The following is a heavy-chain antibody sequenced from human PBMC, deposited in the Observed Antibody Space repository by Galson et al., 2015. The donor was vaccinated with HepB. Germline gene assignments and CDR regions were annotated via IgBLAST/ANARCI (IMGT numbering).Heavy chain of an antibody. CDR2: ISTYNGNT. CDR3: ARASLISVVPAAMGS. D-gene: IGHD2-2*01. CDR1: GYTFTNYG. Sequence: SVKVSCKASGYTFTNYGISWVRQAPGQGLEWMGWISTYNGNTNYVQKFQGRVTMTTDTSTSTAYMELRTLRSDDTAVYYCARASLISVVPAAMGSWGQGTLVTVSS. V-gene: IGHV1-18*01. J-gene: IGHJ5*02.